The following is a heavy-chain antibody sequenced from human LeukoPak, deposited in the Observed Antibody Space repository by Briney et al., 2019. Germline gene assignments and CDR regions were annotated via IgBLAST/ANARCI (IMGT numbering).Heavy chain of an antibody. CDR3: ARRILPFDY. Sequence: SETLSLTCAVYGGSFSGYYWSWIRQPPGKGLEWIGEINHSGSTNYNPSLKSRVTISVDTSKNQFSLKLSSVTAADTAVYYCARRILPFDYWGQGTLVTVSS. CDR2: INHSGST. V-gene: IGHV4-34*01. J-gene: IGHJ4*02. CDR1: GGSFSGYY.